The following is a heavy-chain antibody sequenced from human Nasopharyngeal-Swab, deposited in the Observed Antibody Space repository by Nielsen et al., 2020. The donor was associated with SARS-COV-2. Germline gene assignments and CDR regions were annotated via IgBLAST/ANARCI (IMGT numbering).Heavy chain of an antibody. CDR2: IYHSGST. Sequence: GSLRLSCAVYGGSFSGYYWSWIRQPPGKGLEWIGEIYHSGSTNYNPSLKSRVTISVDKSKNQFSLKLSSVTAADTAVYYCASRFKATYFDYWGQGTLVTVSS. J-gene: IGHJ4*02. V-gene: IGHV4-34*01. CDR3: ASRFKATYFDY. CDR1: GGSFSGYY. D-gene: IGHD1-26*01.